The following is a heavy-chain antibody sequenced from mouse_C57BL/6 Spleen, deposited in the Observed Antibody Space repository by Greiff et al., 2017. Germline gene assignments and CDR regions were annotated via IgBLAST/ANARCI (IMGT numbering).Heavy chain of an antibody. D-gene: IGHD1-1*01. CDR1: GYSITSGYY. Sequence: EVKLVESGPGLVKPSQSLSLTCSVTGYSITSGYYWNWIRQFPGNKLEWMGYISYDGSNNYNPSLKNRISITRDTSMNQFFLKLNSVTTEDTATYYCARAPTYYGSSLYYFDYWGQGTTLTVSS. CDR3: ARAPTYYGSSLYYFDY. V-gene: IGHV3-6*01. CDR2: ISYDGSN. J-gene: IGHJ2*01.